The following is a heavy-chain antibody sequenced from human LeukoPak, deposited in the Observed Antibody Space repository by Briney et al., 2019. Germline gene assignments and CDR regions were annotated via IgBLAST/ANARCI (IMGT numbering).Heavy chain of an antibody. Sequence: PGGSLRLSCAASGFSFSNYAMNWVRQAPGKGLEWVSYIGSGGSTMYYADSVRGRFTISRDDAKNSLYLQMNSLRAEDTAVYYCASSSGGYYLYYFDSWGQGTPVTVSS. J-gene: IGHJ4*02. CDR1: GFSFSNYA. CDR2: IGSGGSTM. D-gene: IGHD3-22*01. CDR3: ASSSGGYYLYYFDS. V-gene: IGHV3-48*04.